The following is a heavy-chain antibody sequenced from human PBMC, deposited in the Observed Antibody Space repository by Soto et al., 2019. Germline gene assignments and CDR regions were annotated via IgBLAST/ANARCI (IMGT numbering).Heavy chain of an antibody. V-gene: IGHV5-51*01. D-gene: IGHD6-6*01. Sequence: GVXLKSSSEGSGYSFTSCWIGWVRTMPGKGLEWMGIIYPGDSDTRYSPSFQGQVTISADKSISTAYLQWSRLKASDTAMYYCVLAARPDAFDIWGQGTMVTVSS. CDR2: IYPGDSDT. CDR1: GYSFTSCW. J-gene: IGHJ3*02. CDR3: VLAARPDAFDI.